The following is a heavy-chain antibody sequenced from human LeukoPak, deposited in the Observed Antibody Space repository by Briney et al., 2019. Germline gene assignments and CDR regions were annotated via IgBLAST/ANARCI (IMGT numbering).Heavy chain of an antibody. J-gene: IGHJ3*02. Sequence: SQTLSLTRTVSGGSISSGDYYWSWIRQPPGKGLEWIGYIYYSGSTNYNPSLKSRVTISVDTSKNQFSLKLSSVTAADTAVYYCARDLRDAHAFDIWGQGTMVTVS. CDR3: ARDLRDAHAFDI. V-gene: IGHV4-30-4*01. CDR2: IYYSGST. CDR1: GGSISSGDYY.